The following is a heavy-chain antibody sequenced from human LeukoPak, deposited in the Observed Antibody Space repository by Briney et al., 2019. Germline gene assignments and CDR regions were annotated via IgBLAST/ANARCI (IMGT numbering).Heavy chain of an antibody. CDR1: GFTFSGSA. D-gene: IGHD4-17*01. CDR2: IRSKTNTYAT. J-gene: IGHJ6*03. V-gene: IGHV3-73*01. CDR3: TRQDDYGDYDDYYYYMDA. Sequence: PGGSLRLSCAASGFTFSGSAVHWVRQASGKGLEWVGHIRSKTNTYATAYAASVKGRFTISRDDSKNTAYLQMNSLKTEDTAVYYCTRQDDYGDYDDYYYYMDAWGKGTTVTVSS.